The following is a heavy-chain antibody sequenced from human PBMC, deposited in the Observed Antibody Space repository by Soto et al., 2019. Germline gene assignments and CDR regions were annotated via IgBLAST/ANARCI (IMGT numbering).Heavy chain of an antibody. V-gene: IGHV3-30*18. J-gene: IGHJ6*02. CDR3: GKDSGPQYYYGMDV. Sequence: QVQLVESGGGVVQPGRSLRLSCAASGFTFSSYGMHWVRQAPGKGLEWVAVISYDGSNKYYADSVKGRFTISRDNSKNTVYIQMDSLGDEDTAVYYCGKDSGPQYYYGMDVWGQGTTVTDSS. CDR2: ISYDGSNK. CDR1: GFTFSSYG. D-gene: IGHD5-12*01.